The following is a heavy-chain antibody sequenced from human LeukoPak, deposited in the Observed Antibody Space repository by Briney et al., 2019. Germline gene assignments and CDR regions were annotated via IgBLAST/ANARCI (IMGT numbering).Heavy chain of an antibody. Sequence: GGSLRLSCAASGFTFSSYSMNWVRQAPGKGLEWVSSISGSSSYIYYADSVKGRFTISRDNAKNSLYLQMNSLRAEDTAVYYCARAGYYGSGSYSIVGYYYYGMDVWGQGTTVTVSS. CDR2: ISGSSSYI. J-gene: IGHJ6*02. D-gene: IGHD3-10*01. CDR3: ARAGYYGSGSYSIVGYYYYGMDV. CDR1: GFTFSSYS. V-gene: IGHV3-21*01.